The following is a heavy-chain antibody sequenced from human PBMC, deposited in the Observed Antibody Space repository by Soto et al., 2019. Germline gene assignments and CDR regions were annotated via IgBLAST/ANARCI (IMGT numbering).Heavy chain of an antibody. CDR1: GYTFTSYG. CDR3: ARDPHEFWTSYWFDP. J-gene: IGHJ5*02. Sequence: ASVKVSCKASGYTFTSYGINWVRQAPGQGLELMGWISAYDGKTTYAEKFQGRVTLTTDTSTSTAYMELRSLRSDDTAIYYCARDPHEFWTSYWFDPWGQGTPVTVSS. V-gene: IGHV1-18*01. D-gene: IGHD3-3*01. CDR2: ISAYDGKT.